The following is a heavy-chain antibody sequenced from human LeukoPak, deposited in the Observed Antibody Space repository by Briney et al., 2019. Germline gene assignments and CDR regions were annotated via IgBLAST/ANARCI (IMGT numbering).Heavy chain of an antibody. Sequence: GGSLRLSCAASGFTFSNYGMHWVRQAPGKGLEWVAFIRYDGDNQYYADSVKGRFTISRDNSKNTLYLQMNSLRPEDTAVYYCAKPQYLEDHPDPPFDYWGQGTLVTVSS. V-gene: IGHV3-30*02. CDR3: AKPQYLEDHPDPPFDY. CDR1: GFTFSNYG. D-gene: IGHD4-11*01. J-gene: IGHJ4*02. CDR2: IRYDGDNQ.